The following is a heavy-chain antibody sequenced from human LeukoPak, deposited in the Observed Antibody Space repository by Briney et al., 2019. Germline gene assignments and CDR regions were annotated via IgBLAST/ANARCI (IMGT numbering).Heavy chain of an antibody. D-gene: IGHD6-19*01. CDR2: IYYSGNT. CDR1: GASMSSNY. Sequence: SETLSLTCTVSGASMSSNYWSWIRQPPGRGLEGIGYIYYSGNTKSSPSLGRGVTISLDASKNQFSLKVNSVTAADTAIYYCASTRRAAVAGRFDSWGQGTLVTVSS. CDR3: ASTRRAAVAGRFDS. V-gene: IGHV4-59*08. J-gene: IGHJ4*02.